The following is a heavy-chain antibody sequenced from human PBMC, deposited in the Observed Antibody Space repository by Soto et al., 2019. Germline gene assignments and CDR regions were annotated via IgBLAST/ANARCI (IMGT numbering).Heavy chain of an antibody. CDR2: IGSSGATT. CDR1: GFTFSSNA. CDR3: AKAFGTYYVDH. Sequence: GGSLRLSCVASGFTFSSNAMRWVRQAPGKGLEWVLVIGSSGATTYYADSVKGRFTISRDNSKNTVYLQMNSLRVEDTAVYYCAKAFGTYYVDHWGQGTLVTVSS. J-gene: IGHJ4*02. D-gene: IGHD3-16*01. V-gene: IGHV3-23*01.